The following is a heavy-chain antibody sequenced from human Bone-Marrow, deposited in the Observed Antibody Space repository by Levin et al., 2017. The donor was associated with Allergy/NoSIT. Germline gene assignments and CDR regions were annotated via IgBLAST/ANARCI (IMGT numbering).Heavy chain of an antibody. CDR2: ISLDGNTQ. V-gene: IGHV3-30*18. D-gene: IGHD2-15*01. J-gene: IGHJ4*02. CDR1: GFTFSNYA. CDR3: AKDTYTCSGGSCYVFDY. Sequence: GGSLRLSCAVSGFTFSNYAMHWVRQAPGRGLEWVAFISLDGNTQYYADSVKGRFTFSRDNSNNTLHLQMNSLRVEDTAIYYFAKDTYTCSGGSCYVFDYWGQGALVTVSS.